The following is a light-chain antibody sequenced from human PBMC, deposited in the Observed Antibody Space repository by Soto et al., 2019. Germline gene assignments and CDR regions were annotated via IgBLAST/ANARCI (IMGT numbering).Light chain of an antibody. CDR3: SSYTNSNTYVV. CDR1: SSDIGNYDS. J-gene: IGLJ2*01. V-gene: IGLV2-14*01. CDR2: DVI. Sequence: QSVLTQPASVSGSPGQSITISCTGTSSDIGNYDSVSWYQQHPGKAPKLMVYDVITRPSGVSNRFSGPKSGNTASLTISGLQAEDEADYYCSSYTNSNTYVVFGGGTKLTVL.